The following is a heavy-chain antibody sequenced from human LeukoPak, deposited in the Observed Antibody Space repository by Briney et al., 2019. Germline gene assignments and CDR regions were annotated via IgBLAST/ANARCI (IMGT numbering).Heavy chain of an antibody. J-gene: IGHJ3*02. D-gene: IGHD6-13*01. CDR3: ARERLAAAARGAFDI. Sequence: PGGSLRLSCAASGFTFSTYAMTWVRQAPGQGLEWVSGISASGTGTYYADSVKGRFTVSRDNSQNMLYLQMNNLRAEDTAVYYCARERLAAAARGAFDIWGQGTMVTVSS. CDR1: GFTFSTYA. CDR2: ISASGTGT. V-gene: IGHV3-23*01.